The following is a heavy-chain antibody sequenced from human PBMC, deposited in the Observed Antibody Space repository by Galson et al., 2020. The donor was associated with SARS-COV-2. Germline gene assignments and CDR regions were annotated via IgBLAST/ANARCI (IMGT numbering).Heavy chain of an antibody. D-gene: IGHD5-12*01. V-gene: IGHV3-48*03. J-gene: IGHJ4*02. CDR1: RFTLSNYE. CDR2: MSSSGTTI. CDR3: TRDRGRSGYRD. Sequence: GGSLRLSCAASRFTLSNYEIHWVRQAPGKGLEWVSYMSSSGTTIYYADSVKGRFTISRDNAKNSLYLQMSNLSAEDTAVYYCTRDRGRSGYRDWGQGTLVTVSA.